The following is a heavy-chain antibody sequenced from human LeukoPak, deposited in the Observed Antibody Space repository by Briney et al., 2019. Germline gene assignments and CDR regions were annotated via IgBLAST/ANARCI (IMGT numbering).Heavy chain of an antibody. J-gene: IGHJ4*02. CDR1: GFIFSSSA. V-gene: IGHV1-58*01. Sequence: ASEKVSCKASGFIFSSSAVQWVRQARGQRLEWIGWIVVGSGNTNYAQNFQERVTITRDMSTSTAYMELSSLRSEDTAVYYCVADCYVDCIDWGQGTLVTVSS. D-gene: IGHD4-17*01. CDR2: IVVGSGNT. CDR3: VADCYVDCID.